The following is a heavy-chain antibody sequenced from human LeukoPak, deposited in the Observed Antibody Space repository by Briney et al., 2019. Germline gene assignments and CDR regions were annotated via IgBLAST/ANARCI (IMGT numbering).Heavy chain of an antibody. CDR2: FDPEDGET. D-gene: IGHD4-17*01. V-gene: IGHV1-24*01. CDR3: ARGYDYGDYVGDFDY. CDR1: GYTLTELS. J-gene: IGHJ4*02. Sequence: GASVKVSCKVSGYTLTELSMHWVRQAPGKGLEWMGGFDPEDGETIYAQKSQGRVTMTEDTSTDTAYMDLRGLRSDDTAVYYCARGYDYGDYVGDFDYWGQGTLVTVSS.